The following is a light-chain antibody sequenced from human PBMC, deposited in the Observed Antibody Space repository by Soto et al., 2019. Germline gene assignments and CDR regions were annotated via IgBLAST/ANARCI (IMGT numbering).Light chain of an antibody. CDR2: AAS. V-gene: IGKV1-12*01. CDR3: QQANSFPLT. CDR1: QGIASW. Sequence: DIQMTQSPSSVSASVGDRVTITCRASQGIASWLDWYQHKPGKAPKLLIYAASSLQSGVPSRFSDSGSGTDFILTITNLQPEGFATYYCQQANSFPLTFGGGTKVDIK. J-gene: IGKJ4*01.